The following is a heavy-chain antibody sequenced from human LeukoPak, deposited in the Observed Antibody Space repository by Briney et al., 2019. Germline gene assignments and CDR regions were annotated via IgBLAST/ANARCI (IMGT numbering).Heavy chain of an antibody. CDR2: MSSRDNTR. D-gene: IGHD3-10*01. CDR1: GFTFSSFE. J-gene: IGHJ4*02. Sequence: PGGSLRLSCSASGFTFSSFEMDWVRQAPGKGLERISYMSSRDNTRYYAESVRGRFTMSKDNAKNTLSLQMNSLRAEDTAFYYCARGFGRFGHRFGYLGQGTLVTVSS. CDR3: ARGFGRFGHRFGY. V-gene: IGHV3-48*03.